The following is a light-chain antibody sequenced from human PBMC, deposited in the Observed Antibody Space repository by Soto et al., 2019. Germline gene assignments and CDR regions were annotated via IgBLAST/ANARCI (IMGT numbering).Light chain of an antibody. CDR2: DAS. V-gene: IGKV1-5*01. CDR1: QSISFW. Sequence: DIQMTQSPSTLSASVGDRVTITCRSSQSISFWLAWYQQKPGKAPKLLIYDASTLYSGVPSRFSGSRSGTEFTLTISSLPPDDFASYYCQQYNSFAPYSFGQGTKLEI. J-gene: IGKJ2*03. CDR3: QQYNSFAPYS.